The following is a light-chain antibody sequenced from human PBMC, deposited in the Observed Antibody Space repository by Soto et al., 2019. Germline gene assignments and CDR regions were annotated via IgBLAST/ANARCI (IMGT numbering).Light chain of an antibody. CDR1: SSDVGSNNY. J-gene: IGLJ1*01. V-gene: IGLV2-8*01. CDR3: SSYGGANIV. Sequence: QSALTQPASASGSPGQSVTISCTGTSSDVGSNNYVSWYQQHPGKNPKIMIYEVTKRPSGVPDRFSGSKSGNTASRTVSGLQADDEADYYCSSYGGANIVFGTGTKLTVL. CDR2: EVT.